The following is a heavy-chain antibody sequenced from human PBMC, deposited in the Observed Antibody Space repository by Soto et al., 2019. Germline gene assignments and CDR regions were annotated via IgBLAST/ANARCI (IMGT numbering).Heavy chain of an antibody. V-gene: IGHV1-18*01. J-gene: IGHJ6*02. CDR2: ISAYNGNT. CDR3: ARDPGPPPAYYYYGMDV. Sequence: ASVKVSCKASGYTFTSHGISWVRQAPGQGLEWMGWISAYNGNTNYAQKVQGRVTMTKDTSTSTAYIELRGLRSDDTAVYYCARDPGPPPAYYYYGMDVWGQGTTVTVSS. CDR1: GYTFTSHG.